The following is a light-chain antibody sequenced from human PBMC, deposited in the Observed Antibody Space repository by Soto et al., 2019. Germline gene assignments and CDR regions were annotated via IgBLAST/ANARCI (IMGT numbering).Light chain of an antibody. Sequence: DIQMTQSPSTLSASVGDRVTITCRASQSISSWLAWYQQKPGKAPKLLIYKASSLESGVPSRFSGSGSETEFTITISSLQPDDFATYYCQEYNSYWTFGQGTKVEIK. CDR2: KAS. CDR1: QSISSW. CDR3: QEYNSYWT. V-gene: IGKV1-5*03. J-gene: IGKJ1*01.